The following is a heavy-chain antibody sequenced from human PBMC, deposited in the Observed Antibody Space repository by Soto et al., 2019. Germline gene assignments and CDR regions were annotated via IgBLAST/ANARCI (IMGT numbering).Heavy chain of an antibody. CDR2: VIPILDVA. CDR1: GGDLNSYT. V-gene: IGHV1-69*02. Sequence: QLVQCGAEVKKPGSSVKVSCKASGGDLNSYTISWVRQAPGQGPEWMGTVIPILDVAKNAQKFQGRITITADKSTSTVYMELRRLRSEDTAVYYCAQMWFGELWHGMDVWVQGTTVTVSS. J-gene: IGHJ6*02. CDR3: AQMWFGELWHGMDV. D-gene: IGHD3-10*01.